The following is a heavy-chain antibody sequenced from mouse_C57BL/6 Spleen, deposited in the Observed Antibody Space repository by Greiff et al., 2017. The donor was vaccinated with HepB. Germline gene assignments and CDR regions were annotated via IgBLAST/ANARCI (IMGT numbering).Heavy chain of an antibody. CDR3: ARHGYDVGFAY. CDR1: GFTFSDYG. J-gene: IGHJ3*01. CDR2: ISSGSSTI. Sequence: DVMLVESGGGLVKPGGSLKLSCAASGFTFSDYGMHWVRQAPEKGLEWVAYISSGSSTIYYADTVKGRFTISRDNAKNTLFLQMTSLRSEDTAMYYCARHGYDVGFAYWGQGTLVTVSA. V-gene: IGHV5-17*01. D-gene: IGHD2-2*01.